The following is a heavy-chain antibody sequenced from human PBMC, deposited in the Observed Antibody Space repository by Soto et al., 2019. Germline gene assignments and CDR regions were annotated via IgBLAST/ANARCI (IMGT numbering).Heavy chain of an antibody. CDR3: AKGRDSTLLRWQYFDN. D-gene: IGHD4-17*01. CDR2: ISYEERNK. V-gene: IGHV3-30*18. Sequence: QVQLVESGGDVVQPGRSLRLSCAVSGFTFSLYGMHWVRQAPGKGLEWVAFISYEERNKYYADSVKGRFTLSRDNSKNTLSLQMESLRPEDTAVYYCAKGRDSTLLRWQYFDNWGQGTQVTVSS. CDR1: GFTFSLYG. J-gene: IGHJ4*02.